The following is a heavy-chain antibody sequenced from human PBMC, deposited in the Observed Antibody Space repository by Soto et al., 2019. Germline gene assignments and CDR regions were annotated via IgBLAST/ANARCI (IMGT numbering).Heavy chain of an antibody. D-gene: IGHD6-13*01. V-gene: IGHV4-61*01. Sequence: QLQLQESGPGLVKPSETLSLTCTVSGGSISSSSYYWSWIRQPPGKGLEWIGYIYYSGSTNYNPSLKSRVTISVDTSKNQFSLKLSSVTAADTAVYYCARDWGSSRGTMRVFDYWGQGTLVTVSS. CDR2: IYYSGST. J-gene: IGHJ4*02. CDR1: GGSISSSSYY. CDR3: ARDWGSSRGTMRVFDY.